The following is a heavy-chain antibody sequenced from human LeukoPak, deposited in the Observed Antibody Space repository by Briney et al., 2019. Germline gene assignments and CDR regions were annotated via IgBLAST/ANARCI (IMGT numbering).Heavy chain of an antibody. Sequence: GGSLRLSCAASGFSFNTAWMNWVRQTPGKGLEWLGRIKSKTDDGTAEYAAHVKGRFIISRDDSKNMLSLEMRSLRTEDTGVYYCTTRGIAVSGLGYWGRGTLVVVPS. CDR3: TTRGIAVSGLGY. CDR1: GFSFNTAW. D-gene: IGHD6-19*01. J-gene: IGHJ4*02. CDR2: IKSKTDDGTA. V-gene: IGHV3-15*01.